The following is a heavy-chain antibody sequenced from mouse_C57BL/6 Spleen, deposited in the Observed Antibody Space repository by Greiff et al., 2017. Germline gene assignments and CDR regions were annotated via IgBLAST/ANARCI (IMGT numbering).Heavy chain of an antibody. CDR1: GFTFTDYY. CDR3: ARYPSIYDGYDDY. D-gene: IGHD2-3*01. Sequence: EVKLMESGGGLVQPGGSLSLSCAASGFTFTDYYMSWVRQPPGKALEWLGFIRNKANGYTTEYSASVKGRFTISRDNSQSILYLQMNALRAEDSATYYWARYPSIYDGYDDYWGQGTTLTVSS. J-gene: IGHJ2*01. V-gene: IGHV7-3*01. CDR2: IRNKANGYTT.